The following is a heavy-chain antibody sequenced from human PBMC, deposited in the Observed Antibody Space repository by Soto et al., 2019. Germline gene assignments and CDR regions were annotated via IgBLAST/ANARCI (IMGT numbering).Heavy chain of an antibody. V-gene: IGHV4-4*07. CDR1: GASISRFN. D-gene: IGHD6-13*01. CDR3: ARDRGEYTSSWFWYFSH. CDR2: LNIAGTI. Sequence: KTSETRSRTCSVSGASISRFNWNWVRQPAGKGPEWVGRLNIAGTINYNPSLKSRITMSMDTSKNQISLHLRSVTAADTAIYYCARDRGEYTSSWFWYFSHWGHGTLVTVSS. J-gene: IGHJ2*01.